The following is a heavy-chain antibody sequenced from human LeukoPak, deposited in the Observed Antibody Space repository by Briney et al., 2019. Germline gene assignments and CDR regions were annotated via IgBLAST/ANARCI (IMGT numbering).Heavy chain of an antibody. Sequence: SETLSLTCSVSGDPITNSRFYWGWVRQSPGRGLEWIGVIYFSGLTYYNPSLKSPVTLSVDTSRNQFSLKLSSVTAADTAVYYCARRTDGSGSFFFDFWGQGILVSVSS. CDR1: GDPITNSRFY. D-gene: IGHD3-10*01. J-gene: IGHJ4*02. CDR2: IYFSGLT. CDR3: ARRTDGSGSFFFDF. V-gene: IGHV4-39*01.